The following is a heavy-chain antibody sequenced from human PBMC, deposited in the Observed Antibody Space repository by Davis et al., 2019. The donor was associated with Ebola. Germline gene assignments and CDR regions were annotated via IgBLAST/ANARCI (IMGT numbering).Heavy chain of an antibody. J-gene: IGHJ4*02. Sequence: GESLKISCAASGFTFSSYAMSWVRQTPGKGLEWVSSITSSGSYVFYADSVKGRFTISRDNAKNSLYLQMNSLRVDDTAVYYCARDPRGHYDSTNTWGQGSLVTVSS. D-gene: IGHD3-22*01. CDR3: ARDPRGHYDSTNT. CDR1: GFTFSSYA. CDR2: ITSSGSYV. V-gene: IGHV3-21*01.